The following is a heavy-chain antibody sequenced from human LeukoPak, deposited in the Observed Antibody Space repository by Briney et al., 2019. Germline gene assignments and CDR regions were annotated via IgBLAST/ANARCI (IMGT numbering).Heavy chain of an antibody. V-gene: IGHV3-74*01. CDR2: INSDGSGT. CDR3: ARDTVLWFGESYDPYNWFDP. Sequence: PGGSLRLSCAASGFTFSSYWMHWVRQAPGKGLVWVSRINSDGSGTSYADSVKGRFTISRDNAKNTLYLQMNSLRAEDTAVYYCARDTVLWFGESYDPYNWFDPWGQGTLVTVSS. J-gene: IGHJ5*02. CDR1: GFTFSSYW. D-gene: IGHD3-10*01.